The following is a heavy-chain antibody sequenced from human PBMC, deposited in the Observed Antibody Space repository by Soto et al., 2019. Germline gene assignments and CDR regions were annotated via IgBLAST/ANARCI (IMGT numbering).Heavy chain of an antibody. V-gene: IGHV3-23*01. CDR2: ISGSGGST. J-gene: IGHJ4*02. CDR1: GFTFSSYA. Sequence: EVQLLESGGGLVQPGGSLRLSCAASGFTFSSYAMSWVRQAPGKGLEWVSAISGSGGSTYYADSVKGRFTISRDNSKNPLYLHLNSLRAEDTAVYYCAKKKWVELHSNFDYWGQGTLVTVSS. D-gene: IGHD1-7*01. CDR3: AKKKWVELHSNFDY.